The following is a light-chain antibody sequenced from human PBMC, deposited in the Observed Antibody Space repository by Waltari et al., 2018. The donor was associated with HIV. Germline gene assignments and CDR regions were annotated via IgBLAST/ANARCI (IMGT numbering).Light chain of an antibody. V-gene: IGKV3-20*01. J-gene: IGKJ3*01. CDR1: QSVSSNS. CDR3: QQYGSSLIFT. Sequence: RATQSVSSNSLAWYQQSPGQAPRLFIFGASSRATGIPDRFSGSGSGTDFTLTISRLEPEDFAVYYCQQYGSSLIFTFGPGTKVDIK. CDR2: GAS.